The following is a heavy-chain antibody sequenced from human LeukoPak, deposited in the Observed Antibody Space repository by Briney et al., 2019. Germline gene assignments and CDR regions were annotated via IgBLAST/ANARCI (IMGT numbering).Heavy chain of an antibody. Sequence: PSETLSLTCTVSGGSISSYYWSWIRQPPGKGLEWIGYIYYSGSTNYNPSLKSRVTISVDTSKNQFSLKLSSVTAADTAVYYCARCPRAAFDIWGPGTIVTVSS. CDR3: ARCPRAAFDI. V-gene: IGHV4-59*01. CDR1: GGSISSYY. J-gene: IGHJ3*02. CDR2: IYYSGST.